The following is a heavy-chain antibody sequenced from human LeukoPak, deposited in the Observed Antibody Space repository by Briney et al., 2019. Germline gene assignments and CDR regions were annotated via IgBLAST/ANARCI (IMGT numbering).Heavy chain of an antibody. CDR1: GGTFSSYA. CDR3: ARVGGIMTTVSPFDY. V-gene: IGHV1-69*05. CDR2: IIPIFGTA. Sequence: GASVKVSCKASGGTFSSYAISWVRQAPGQGLEWMGGIIPIFGTANYAQKFQGRVTITTDESTSTAYMELSSLRSEDTAVYYCARVGGIMTTVSPFDYWGQGTLVTVSS. J-gene: IGHJ4*02. D-gene: IGHD4-17*01.